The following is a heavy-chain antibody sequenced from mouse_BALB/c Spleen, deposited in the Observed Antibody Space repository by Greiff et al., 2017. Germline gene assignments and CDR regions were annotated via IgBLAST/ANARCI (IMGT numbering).Heavy chain of an antibody. Sequence: EVMLVESGGGLVQPGGSMKLSCVASGFTFSNYWMNWVRQSPEKGLEWVAEIRLKSNNYATHYAESVKGRFTISRDDSKSSVYLQMNNLRAEDTGIYYCTRVDSYWYFDVWGAGTTVTVSS. CDR3: TRVDSYWYFDV. J-gene: IGHJ1*01. CDR1: GFTFSNYW. V-gene: IGHV6-6*02. CDR2: IRLKSNNYAT.